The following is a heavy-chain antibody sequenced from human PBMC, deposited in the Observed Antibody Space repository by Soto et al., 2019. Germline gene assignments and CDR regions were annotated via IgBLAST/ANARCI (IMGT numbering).Heavy chain of an antibody. J-gene: IGHJ4*02. V-gene: IGHV2-5*01. CDR1: GFSLSTSGVS. CDR3: ANRVRSRGSFDY. CDR2: IYWNDDK. Sequence: SGPTLVNPTQTLTLTCTFSGFSLSTSGVSVGWIRQPPGKALEWLAFIYWNDDKSYSPSLKSRLTVTKDNSKKQVVLTMTNMDPEDTATYYCANRVRSRGSFDYLGQGTLLTVSS.